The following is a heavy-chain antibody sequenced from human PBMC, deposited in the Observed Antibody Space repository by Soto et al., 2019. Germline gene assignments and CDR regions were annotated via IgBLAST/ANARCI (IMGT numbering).Heavy chain of an antibody. Sequence: QVQLQESGPGLVRPSQTLSLTCTVSRDSISRGDYYCSWIRQHAGKGLERIGYVTHSGSSFYNPSLQSRVIISVDTSKNQFALKLTPVTAADTAVYYCARTRTDTSSAFDHWGQGTLVTVSS. D-gene: IGHD6-6*01. J-gene: IGHJ4*02. V-gene: IGHV4-31*03. CDR1: RDSISRGDYY. CDR3: ARTRTDTSSAFDH. CDR2: VTHSGSS.